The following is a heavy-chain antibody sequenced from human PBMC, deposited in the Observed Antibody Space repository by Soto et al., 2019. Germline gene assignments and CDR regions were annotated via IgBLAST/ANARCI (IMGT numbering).Heavy chain of an antibody. Sequence: GGSLRLSCAASGFTFSSYSMNWVRQAPGKGLEWVSSISSSSSYIYYADSVKGRFTISRDNAKNSLYLQMNSLRAEDTAVYYCAREGGRYYGSGTYYYYGMDVWGQGTTVTVSS. V-gene: IGHV3-21*01. CDR3: AREGGRYYGSGTYYYYGMDV. CDR2: ISSSSSYI. J-gene: IGHJ6*02. D-gene: IGHD3-10*01. CDR1: GFTFSSYS.